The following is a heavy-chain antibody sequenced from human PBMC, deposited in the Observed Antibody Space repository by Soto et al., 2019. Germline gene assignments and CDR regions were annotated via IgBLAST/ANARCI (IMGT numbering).Heavy chain of an antibody. J-gene: IGHJ6*03. CDR3: ARTYVTDMVGLRAARDYKDV. CDR2: LYYSGST. Sequence: SETLSLTCTVSGGSIISSNYYWGWIRQPPGKGLEWIGSLYYSGSTYYNPSLKSRVTTSVDTSKNQFSPKLSSVTAADTAVYYCARTYVTDMVGLRAARDYKDVWGRGSSVIGS. V-gene: IGHV4-39*01. CDR1: GGSIISSNYY. D-gene: IGHD2-2*01.